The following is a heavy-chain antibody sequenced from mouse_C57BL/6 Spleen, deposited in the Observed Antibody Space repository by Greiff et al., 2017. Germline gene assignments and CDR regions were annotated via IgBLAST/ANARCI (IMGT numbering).Heavy chain of an antibody. V-gene: IGHV5-9-1*02. D-gene: IGHD1-1*01. CDR2: ISSGGDYI. J-gene: IGHJ4*01. CDR1: GFTFSSYA. CDR3: TRVYGSSYAMDY. Sequence: DVKLQESGEGLVKPGGSLKLSCAASGFTFSSYAMSWVRQTPEKRLEWVAYISSGGDYIDYEDTLKGRFTISRDNARNTLYLQMSSLKSADTAMYYCTRVYGSSYAMDYWGQGTSVTVSS.